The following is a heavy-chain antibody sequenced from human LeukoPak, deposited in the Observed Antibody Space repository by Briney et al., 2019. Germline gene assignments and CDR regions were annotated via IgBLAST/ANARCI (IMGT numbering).Heavy chain of an antibody. Sequence: ASVKVSCKASGYTFTGYYMHWVRQAPGQGLEWVGWINPNSGGSTSYAQKFQGRVTMTRDTSTSTVYMELSSLRSEDTAVYYCARDQSLARMYYYDSSGYYYVYWGQGTLVTVSS. V-gene: IGHV1-46*03. CDR2: INPNSGGST. CDR3: ARDQSLARMYYYDSSGYYYVY. J-gene: IGHJ4*02. D-gene: IGHD3-22*01. CDR1: GYTFTGYY.